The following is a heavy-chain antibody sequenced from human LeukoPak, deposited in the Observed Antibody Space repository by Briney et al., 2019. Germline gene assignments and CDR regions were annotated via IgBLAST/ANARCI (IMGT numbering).Heavy chain of an antibody. CDR3: ARKRGYSYGLDY. CDR2: IYYSGST. D-gene: IGHD5-18*01. V-gene: IGHV4-59*01. Sequence: KPSETLSLTCTVSGGSISSYYWSWIRQPPGKGLEWIGYIYYSGSTNYNPSLKSRVTISVDTSKNQFSLKLSSVTAADTAVYYFARKRGYSYGLDYWGQGTLVTVSS. CDR1: GGSISSYY. J-gene: IGHJ4*02.